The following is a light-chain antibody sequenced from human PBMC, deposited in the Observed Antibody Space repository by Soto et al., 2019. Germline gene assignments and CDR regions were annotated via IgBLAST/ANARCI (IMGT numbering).Light chain of an antibody. V-gene: IGKV3-20*01. CDR3: QQYGSSSWT. CDR1: QSVSSD. J-gene: IGKJ1*01. Sequence: EIVMTQSPATLSVSPGERVTLSCRASQSVSSDLAWYQQKPGQAPRLLIYGASTRATGVPDRFSGSGSGTDFTLTISRLEPEDFAVYYCQQYGSSSWTFGPGTKVDIK. CDR2: GAS.